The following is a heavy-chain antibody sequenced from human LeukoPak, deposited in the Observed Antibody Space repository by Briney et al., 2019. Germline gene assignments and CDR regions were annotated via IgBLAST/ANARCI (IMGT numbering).Heavy chain of an antibody. CDR3: ARGPTYQPIDF. CDR1: GGSISSYY. D-gene: IGHD2-2*01. Sequence: SETLSLTCTVSGGSISSYYWSWIRQPPGKGLEWIGYIYYSGYTNYNPSLKSRVTISVDTSKNQFSLKLSSVTAADTAVYYCARGPTYQPIDFWGQGTLVTVSS. J-gene: IGHJ4*02. CDR2: IYYSGYT. V-gene: IGHV4-59*08.